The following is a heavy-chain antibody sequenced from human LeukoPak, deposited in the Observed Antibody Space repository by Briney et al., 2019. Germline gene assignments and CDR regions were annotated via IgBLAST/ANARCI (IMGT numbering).Heavy chain of an antibody. J-gene: IGHJ4*02. V-gene: IGHV4-39*01. CDR3: ARTPFSVDTAIF. Sequence: SETLSLTCTVSGGSISSDSYYWSWIRQPAGQGLEWIGDMYYSGSTYYNPSLKSRVTISIDTSKNQFSLRLSSVIVADTAVYYCARTPFSVDTAIFWGQGTLVIVSS. D-gene: IGHD5-18*01. CDR2: MYYSGST. CDR1: GGSISSDSYY.